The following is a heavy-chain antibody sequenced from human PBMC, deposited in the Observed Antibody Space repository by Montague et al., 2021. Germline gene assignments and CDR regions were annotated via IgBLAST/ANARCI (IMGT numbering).Heavy chain of an antibody. J-gene: IGHJ6*03. CDR1: RSLINSDYY. V-gene: IGHV4-38-2*02. Sequence: SETLSLTCTVPRSLINSDYYWGWIRQPPGKGLEWMGSVPHGGRNYYNPSLKSRVTISVDTSNNHFSLKLSSVTAADTAMYYCARDRDRYYYMDIWGKGTTITVSS. CDR3: ARDRDRYYYMDI. CDR2: VPHGGRN.